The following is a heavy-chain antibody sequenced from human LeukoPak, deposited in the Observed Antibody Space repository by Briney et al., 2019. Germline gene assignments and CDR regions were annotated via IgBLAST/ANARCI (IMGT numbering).Heavy chain of an antibody. Sequence: TGGSLRLSCAASGFTFSGYGMHWVRQTPGKGLEWVAVISYDGSNQYYADSVKGRFTISRDNSKNTLYLQMNSLRAEDTAVYYCAKSMAYSSGSHFDYWGQGTLVTVSS. D-gene: IGHD6-19*01. V-gene: IGHV3-30*18. J-gene: IGHJ4*02. CDR3: AKSMAYSSGSHFDY. CDR1: GFTFSGYG. CDR2: ISYDGSNQ.